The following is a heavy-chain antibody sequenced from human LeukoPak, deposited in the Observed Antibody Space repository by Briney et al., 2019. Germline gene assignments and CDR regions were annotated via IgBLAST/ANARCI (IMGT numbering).Heavy chain of an antibody. Sequence: SETLSLTCAVYSGSFSGYYWGWIRQPPGKGLEWIGSIYYSGSTYYNPSLKSRVTISVDTSKNQFSLKLSSVTAADTAVYYCALGWSVADLFDYWGQGTLVTVSS. CDR2: IYYSGST. CDR1: SGSFSGYY. J-gene: IGHJ4*02. V-gene: IGHV4-39*01. D-gene: IGHD6-19*01. CDR3: ALGWSVADLFDY.